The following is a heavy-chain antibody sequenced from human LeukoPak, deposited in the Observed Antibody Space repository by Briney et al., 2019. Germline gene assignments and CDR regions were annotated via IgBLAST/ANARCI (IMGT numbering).Heavy chain of an antibody. CDR1: GGSITSSNG. Sequence: SGTLSLTCDVSGGSITSSNGWSWVRQPPGKGLEWIGEIYHNGDTNYNPSLKSRVTISVDKSKNQFSLKVRSVTAADTAQYYCARGYSGYDYYFDYWGQGTLVTVSS. CDR3: ARGYSGYDYYFDY. V-gene: IGHV4-4*02. J-gene: IGHJ4*02. CDR2: IYHNGDT. D-gene: IGHD5-12*01.